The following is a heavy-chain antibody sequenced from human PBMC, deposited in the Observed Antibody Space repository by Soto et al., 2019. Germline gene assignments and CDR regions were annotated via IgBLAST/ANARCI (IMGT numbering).Heavy chain of an antibody. CDR2: ISAYNGNT. Sequence: GASVKVSCKASGYTFTSYGISWVRQAPGQGLEWMGWISAYNGNTNYAQKLQGRVTMTTDTSTSTAYMELRSLRSDDTAVYYCARVSGYYDSSGYYYFGYWGQGTLVTVSS. J-gene: IGHJ4*02. V-gene: IGHV1-18*01. D-gene: IGHD3-22*01. CDR3: ARVSGYYDSSGYYYFGY. CDR1: GYTFTSYG.